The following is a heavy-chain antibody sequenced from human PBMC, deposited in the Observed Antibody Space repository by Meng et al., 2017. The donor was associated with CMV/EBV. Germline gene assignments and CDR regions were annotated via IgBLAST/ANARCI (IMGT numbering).Heavy chain of an antibody. Sequence: GESLKISCAASGFTFSSYWMHWVRQAPGKGLVWVSRINSDGSSTSYADSVKGRFTISRDNSKNTLYLQMNSLRAEDTAVYYCAKVLWSGYDYGMDVWGQGTTVTVSS. CDR1: GFTFSSYW. CDR2: INSDGSST. D-gene: IGHD3-3*01. J-gene: IGHJ6*02. V-gene: IGHV3-74*01. CDR3: AKVLWSGYDYGMDV.